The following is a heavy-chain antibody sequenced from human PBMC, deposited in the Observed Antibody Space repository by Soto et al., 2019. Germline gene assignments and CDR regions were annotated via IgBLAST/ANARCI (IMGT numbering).Heavy chain of an antibody. D-gene: IGHD3-16*01. CDR2: ISYDGSNK. J-gene: IGHJ4*02. CDR1: GFTFSSYA. Sequence: GGSLRLSCAASGFTFSSYAMHWVRQAPGKGLEWVAVISYDGSNKYYADSVKGRFTISRDNSKNTLYLQMNSLRAEDTAVYYCARAFEGGYDYWGQGTLVTVSS. CDR3: ARAFEGGYDY. V-gene: IGHV3-30-3*01.